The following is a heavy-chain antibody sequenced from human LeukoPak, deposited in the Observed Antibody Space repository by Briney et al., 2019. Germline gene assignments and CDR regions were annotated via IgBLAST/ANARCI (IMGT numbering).Heavy chain of an antibody. CDR1: GYSFTSFW. CDR3: ERHYGANYLDY. J-gene: IGHJ4*02. D-gene: IGHD3-10*01. Sequence: GESLKISCKGSGYSFTSFWIGWVRQMPGKGLEWMGIIYPGDSETRYSPSFQGQVTISADKSFSTAYLQWSSLKASDTAMYYCERHYGANYLDYWGQGSPVTVSS. V-gene: IGHV5-51*01. CDR2: IYPGDSET.